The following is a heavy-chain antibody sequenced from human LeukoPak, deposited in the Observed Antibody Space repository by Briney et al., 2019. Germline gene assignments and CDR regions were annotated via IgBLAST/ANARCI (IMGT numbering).Heavy chain of an antibody. J-gene: IGHJ4*02. Sequence: GGSLRLSCAASGFTFSSYAMSWVRQAPGKGLEWVSTISGSGRSTYYADSVKGRFTISRDNSKNTLYLQMNSLRAEDTAVYYCAKLHSSNWFGPRDYWGQGTLVTVSS. CDR1: GFTFSSYA. CDR3: AKLHSSNWFGPRDY. D-gene: IGHD6-13*01. V-gene: IGHV3-23*01. CDR2: ISGSGRST.